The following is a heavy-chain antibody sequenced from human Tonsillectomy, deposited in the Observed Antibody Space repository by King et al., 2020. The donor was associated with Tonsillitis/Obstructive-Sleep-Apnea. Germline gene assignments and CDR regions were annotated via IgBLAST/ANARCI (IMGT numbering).Heavy chain of an antibody. CDR2: IYRGGNT. CDR1: GFSVSTNY. CDR3: ARDVPPVMGG. V-gene: IGHV3-53*01. Sequence: VQLVESGGGLIQPGGSLRLSCAASGFSVSTNYMSWVRQAPGKGLEWVSVIYRGGNTYYADSVKGRFTISRDNSKNTLYLQMNSLRAEDTAVYYCARDVPPVMGGGGQGTLVTVSS. D-gene: IGHD2-21*01. J-gene: IGHJ4*02.